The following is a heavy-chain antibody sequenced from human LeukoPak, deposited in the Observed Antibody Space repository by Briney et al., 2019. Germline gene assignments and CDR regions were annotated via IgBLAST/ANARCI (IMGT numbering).Heavy chain of an antibody. CDR2: ICYSGST. V-gene: IGHV4-31*03. J-gene: IGHJ4*02. Sequence: PSETLSLTCTVSGGSISSGGYYWSWIRQHPGKGLEWIGYICYSGSTYYNPSLKSRVTISVDTSKNQFSLKLSSVTAADTAVYYCARIFPVAGNDYWGQGTLVTVSS. CDR1: GGSISSGGYY. D-gene: IGHD6-19*01. CDR3: ARIFPVAGNDY.